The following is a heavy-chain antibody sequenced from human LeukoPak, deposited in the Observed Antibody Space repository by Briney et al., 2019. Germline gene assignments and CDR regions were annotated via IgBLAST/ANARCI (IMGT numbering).Heavy chain of an antibody. Sequence: ETLSLTCTVSGGSIRSSYYYWGWIRQPPGKGLEWVANIRHDGSTKYYVDSVKGRFTISRDNAMNSLHLQMDSLRVEDTAIYYCARSVPYGTTWYGRSDCWGQGTQVTVSS. V-gene: IGHV3-7*03. J-gene: IGHJ4*02. CDR2: IRHDGSTK. CDR3: ARSVPYGTTWYGRSDC. CDR1: GGSIRSSYYY. D-gene: IGHD6-13*01.